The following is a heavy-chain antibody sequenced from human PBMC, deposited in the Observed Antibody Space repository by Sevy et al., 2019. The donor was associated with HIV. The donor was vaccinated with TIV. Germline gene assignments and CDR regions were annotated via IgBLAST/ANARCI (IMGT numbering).Heavy chain of an antibody. D-gene: IGHD5-12*01. CDR3: ARDQVDIVEGYYYGMDV. Sequence: GGSLRLSCSASGFTFSNHWMHWVRQVPGKGLVWVSYINSDGTTTSYADSVKGRFTISRDNAKNTLYLQMNSLRAEDTAVYYCARDQVDIVEGYYYGMDVWGQGTTVTVSS. CDR2: INSDGTTT. CDR1: GFTFSNHW. V-gene: IGHV3-74*01. J-gene: IGHJ6*02.